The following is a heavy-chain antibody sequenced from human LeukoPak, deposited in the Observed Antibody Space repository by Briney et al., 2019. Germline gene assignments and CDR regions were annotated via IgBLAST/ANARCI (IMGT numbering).Heavy chain of an antibody. V-gene: IGHV3-23*01. CDR1: GFTFSSTA. Sequence: PGGSLRLSCAASGFTFSSTAMSRVRHAPGKGLVWVSAISGSGGSTDYAASVKGSFTISRDNYKNTLYLQMNRLRAEDTAEYYCAKGSGTFDYWGQGTLVTVSS. J-gene: IGHJ4*02. CDR2: ISGSGGST. CDR3: AKGSGTFDY.